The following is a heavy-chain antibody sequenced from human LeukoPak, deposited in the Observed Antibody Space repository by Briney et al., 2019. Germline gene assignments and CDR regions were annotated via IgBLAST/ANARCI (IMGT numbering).Heavy chain of an antibody. D-gene: IGHD3-22*01. J-gene: IGHJ4*02. CDR3: ARGDVGYYDST. CDR1: GFTVGTNF. CDR2: LYSGGGT. Sequence: GGSLRLSCAASGFTVGTNFMSWVRQAPGKGLEWVSVLYSGGGTYYGDSVKGRFTISRDNSKNTLYLQMNSLRAEDTAVYYCARGDVGYYDSTWGQGTLVTVSS. V-gene: IGHV3-53*01.